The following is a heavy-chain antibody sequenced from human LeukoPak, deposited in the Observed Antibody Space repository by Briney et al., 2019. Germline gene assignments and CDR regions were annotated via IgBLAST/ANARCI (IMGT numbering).Heavy chain of an antibody. D-gene: IGHD3-3*01. CDR3: AGGDTMFGVVSKGNWFDP. Sequence: PSEPLPLICAVYGGPFSFYYWSWIRQPPGKGLEWIGEINHSGSTIYNPPLKSRVTISVYTSNDQFSLKLTSVTAADTAVYYCAGGDTMFGVVSKGNWFDPWGQGTLVTVSS. CDR1: GGPFSFYY. V-gene: IGHV4-34*01. CDR2: INHSGST. J-gene: IGHJ5*02.